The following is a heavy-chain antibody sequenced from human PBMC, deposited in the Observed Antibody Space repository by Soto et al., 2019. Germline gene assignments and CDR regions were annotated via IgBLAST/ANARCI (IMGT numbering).Heavy chain of an antibody. J-gene: IGHJ6*02. V-gene: IGHV3-30*18. CDR3: VEDGSSGWPYYYGLDV. Sequence: QVQLVESGGGRVQPGRSLRLSCAASGFTFSSYGIHWVRQAPGKGLEWVAVISYEGRNKYYADSVKGRFANSRDNSRNTLYLQMSRLRAEDTAVYYCVEDGSSGWPYYYGLDVWGQGNTVTVSS. CDR1: GFTFSSYG. D-gene: IGHD6-19*01. CDR2: ISYEGRNK.